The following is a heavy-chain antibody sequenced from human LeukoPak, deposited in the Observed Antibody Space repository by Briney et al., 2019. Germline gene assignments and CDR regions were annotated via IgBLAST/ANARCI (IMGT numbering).Heavy chain of an antibody. CDR3: ARVGYYDSSGYP. Sequence: GASVKVSCKASGYTFTSYGISWVRQAPGQGLEWMGWISGYNGHTNYAQKFQGRVTITADKSTSTAYMELSSLRSEDTAVYYCARVGYYDSSGYPWGQGTLVTVSS. V-gene: IGHV1-18*01. CDR1: GYTFTSYG. J-gene: IGHJ5*02. CDR2: ISGYNGHT. D-gene: IGHD3-22*01.